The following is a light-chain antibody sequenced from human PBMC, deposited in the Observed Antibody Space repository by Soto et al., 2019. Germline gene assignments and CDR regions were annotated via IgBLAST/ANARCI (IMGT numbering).Light chain of an antibody. CDR2: KAS. J-gene: IGKJ1*01. CDR1: QSISSW. V-gene: IGKV1-5*03. Sequence: DIQMTQSPSTMSASVGDRVTITCRASQSISSWLAWYQQKPGKAPKLLIYKASSLESGVPSRFSGSGSGTEFTLTINSLKPDDFATYYCQQYKSHWTFGQGTKVDIK. CDR3: QQYKSHWT.